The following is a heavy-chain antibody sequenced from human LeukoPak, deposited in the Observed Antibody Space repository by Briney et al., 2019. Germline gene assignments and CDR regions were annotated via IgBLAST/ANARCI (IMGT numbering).Heavy chain of an antibody. Sequence: GGSLRLSCAASGFTFSSYSMNWVRQAPGKGLEWVSSISISSSYIYYADSVKGRLTISRDNAKNLLYLQMNSLRAEDTAVYYCARGVLRFLEWSITEGGYFDYWGQGTLVTVSS. CDR2: ISISSSYI. J-gene: IGHJ4*02. V-gene: IGHV3-21*01. CDR3: ARGVLRFLEWSITEGGYFDY. D-gene: IGHD3-3*01. CDR1: GFTFSSYS.